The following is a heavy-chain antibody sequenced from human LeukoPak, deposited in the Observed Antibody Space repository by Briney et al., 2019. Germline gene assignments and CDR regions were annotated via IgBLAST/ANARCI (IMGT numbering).Heavy chain of an antibody. Sequence: GGSLRLSCAASGFRLSDYWMSWVRQAPGKGLEWVGKIGADGSEQYYVDSVKGRFTVSRDNSENTVYLQMNSLRAEDTAVYYCAIIADYMDVWGKGTTVTVSS. CDR2: IGADGSEQ. J-gene: IGHJ6*03. CDR1: GFRLSDYW. CDR3: AIIADYMDV. V-gene: IGHV3-7*03.